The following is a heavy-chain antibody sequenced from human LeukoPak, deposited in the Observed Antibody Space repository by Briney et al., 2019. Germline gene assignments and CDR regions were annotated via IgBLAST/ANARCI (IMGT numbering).Heavy chain of an antibody. CDR2: INHSGST. V-gene: IGHV4-34*01. J-gene: IGHJ4*02. D-gene: IGHD2-15*01. CDR3: ARGNGLALALNCSGDGCYSPSNFDY. CDR1: GGSFSGYY. Sequence: NPSETLSLTCVVYGGSFSGYYWSWIRQPPGKGLEWIGEINHSGSTNYNPSLKSRVTISVDTSKNQFSLKLSSVTAADTAVYYCARGNGLALALNCSGDGCYSPSNFDYWGQGTLVTVSS.